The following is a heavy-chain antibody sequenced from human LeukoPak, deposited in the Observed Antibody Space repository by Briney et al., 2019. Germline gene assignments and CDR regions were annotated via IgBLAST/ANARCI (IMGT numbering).Heavy chain of an antibody. J-gene: IGHJ4*02. V-gene: IGHV3-15*01. Sequence: GGSLRLSCAASGFTFSDAWMSWVRQAPGMGLEWVGRIKSKSDGGRTDYSAPVKGRFTISRDDSKNTLYMQINSLKTEDTAVYYCTADMPASSRAADYWGQGTLVTVPS. D-gene: IGHD2-15*01. CDR1: GFTFSDAW. CDR2: IKSKSDGGRT. CDR3: TADMPASSRAADY.